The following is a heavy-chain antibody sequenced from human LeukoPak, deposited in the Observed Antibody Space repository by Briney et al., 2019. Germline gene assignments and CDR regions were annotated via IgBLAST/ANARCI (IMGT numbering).Heavy chain of an antibody. J-gene: IGHJ4*02. D-gene: IGHD1-26*01. CDR2: IKQDGSEK. CDR3: ARETRWWELLIGY. CDR1: GFTFSSYW. V-gene: IGHV3-7*01. Sequence: TGGSLRLSCAASGFTFSSYWMSWVRQAPGKGLEWVANIKQDGSEKYYVDSVKGRFTISRDNAKNSLYLQMNSLRAEDTAVYYCARETRWWELLIGYWGQGTLVTVSS.